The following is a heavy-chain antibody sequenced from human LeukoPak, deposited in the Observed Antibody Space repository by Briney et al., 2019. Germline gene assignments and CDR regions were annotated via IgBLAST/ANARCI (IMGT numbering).Heavy chain of an antibody. D-gene: IGHD5-18*01. Sequence: PSQTLSLTCTVSGGSISCGGYYWSWIRQHPGKGLEWIGYIYYSGSTYYNPSLKSRVTISVDTSKNQFSLKLSSVTAADTAVYYCARVYSYGYDLDYWGQGTLVTVSS. CDR1: GGSISCGGYY. CDR2: IYYSGST. J-gene: IGHJ4*02. V-gene: IGHV4-31*03. CDR3: ARVYSYGYDLDY.